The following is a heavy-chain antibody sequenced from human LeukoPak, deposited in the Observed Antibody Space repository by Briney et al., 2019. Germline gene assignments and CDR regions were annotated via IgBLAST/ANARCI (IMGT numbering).Heavy chain of an antibody. Sequence: ASVKVSCKASGYTFTGYYMHWVRQAPGQGLEWMGWINPNSGGTIYAQTLQGRVTMPRDTSISTAYMELSRLRSDDTAVYYCARDLYKWSDEGYFDYWGQGTLVTVSS. CDR2: INPNSGGT. CDR1: GYTFTGYY. J-gene: IGHJ4*02. D-gene: IGHD1-1*01. V-gene: IGHV1-2*02. CDR3: ARDLYKWSDEGYFDY.